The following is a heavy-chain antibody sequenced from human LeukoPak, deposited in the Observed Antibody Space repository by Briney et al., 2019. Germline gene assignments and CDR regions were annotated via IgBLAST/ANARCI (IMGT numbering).Heavy chain of an antibody. CDR3: ASHSGGYAY. J-gene: IGHJ4*02. D-gene: IGHD5-12*01. CDR2: IYHSGST. CDR1: GDSITTYY. V-gene: IGHV4-59*12. Sequence: SETLSLTCTVSGDSITTYYWSWIRQPPGKGLEWIGYIYHSGSTKYNPSLKSRVTISVDTSKKQFSLKLSSVTAADTAVYYCASHSGGYAYWGQGTLVTVSS.